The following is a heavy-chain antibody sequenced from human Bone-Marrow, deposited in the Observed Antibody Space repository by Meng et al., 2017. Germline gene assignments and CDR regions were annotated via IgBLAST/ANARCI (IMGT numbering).Heavy chain of an antibody. Sequence: GESLKISCAASGFTFSRDWMHWVRQAPGKGLLWVSRISGDGSTTTYADSVKGRFTISRDNANNTLYLQMNSLRAEDTAVYYCARSNGYSGRFDSRGQGTVVTVSS. J-gene: IGHJ4*02. CDR1: GFTFSRDW. CDR2: ISGDGSTT. D-gene: IGHD5-12*01. CDR3: ARSNGYSGRFDS. V-gene: IGHV3-74*01.